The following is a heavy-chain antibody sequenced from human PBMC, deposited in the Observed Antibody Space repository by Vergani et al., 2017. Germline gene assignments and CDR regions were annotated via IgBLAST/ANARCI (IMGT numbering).Heavy chain of an antibody. D-gene: IGHD3-3*01. CDR3: ARHRGGLRLSTDYYGMDV. V-gene: IGHV3-43D*04. Sequence: EVQLVESGGVVVQPGGSLRLSCAASGFTFDDYAMHWVRQAPGKGLEWVSLISWDGGSTYYADSVKGRFTISRDNSKNSLYLQMNSLRAEDTALYYCARHRGGLRLSTDYYGMDVWGQGTTVTVSS. J-gene: IGHJ6*02. CDR1: GFTFDDYA. CDR2: ISWDGGST.